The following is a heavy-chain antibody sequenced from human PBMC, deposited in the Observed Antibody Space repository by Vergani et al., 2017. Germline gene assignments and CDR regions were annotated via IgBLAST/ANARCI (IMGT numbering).Heavy chain of an antibody. CDR2: IYYSGST. Sequence: QLQLQESGPGLVKPSATLSLTCSVSGSSIRSSNYYWGWIRQPPGKWLEWIASIYYSGSTYYNPSLKSRVTISVYTSKDQFSLKLSSLTAADTAVYFCARHSTVEWLVKLGWIDPWGQGILVTVSS. CDR1: GSSIRSSNYY. J-gene: IGHJ5*02. D-gene: IGHD6-19*01. CDR3: ARHSTVEWLVKLGWIDP. V-gene: IGHV4-39*01.